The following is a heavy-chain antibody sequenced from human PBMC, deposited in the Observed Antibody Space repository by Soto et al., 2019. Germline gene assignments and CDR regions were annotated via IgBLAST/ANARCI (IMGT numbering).Heavy chain of an antibody. Sequence: SQTLSLTCAISGDSVSSNSAAWNWIRQSPSRGLEWLGRTYYRSKWYNDYAVSVKSRITINPDTSKNQFSLQLNSVTPEDTAVYYRARDRNHTYYDFWSGYHYYYGMDVWGQGTTVTVSS. D-gene: IGHD3-3*01. V-gene: IGHV6-1*01. J-gene: IGHJ6*02. CDR2: TYYRSKWYN. CDR1: GDSVSSNSAA. CDR3: ARDRNHTYYDFWSGYHYYYGMDV.